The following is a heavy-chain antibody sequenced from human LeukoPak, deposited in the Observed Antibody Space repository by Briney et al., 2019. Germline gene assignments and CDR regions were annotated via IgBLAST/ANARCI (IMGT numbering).Heavy chain of an antibody. CDR2: IYYSGST. CDR1: GGSISSGGYY. J-gene: IGHJ4*02. D-gene: IGHD2-2*03. V-gene: IGHV4-31*11. Sequence: NPSETLSLTCAVSGGSISSGGYYWSWIRQHPGKGLEWIGYIYYSGSTYYNPSLKSRVTISVDTSKNQFSLKLSSVTAADTAVYYCARDGSHYFDYWGQGTLVTVSS. CDR3: ARDGSHYFDY.